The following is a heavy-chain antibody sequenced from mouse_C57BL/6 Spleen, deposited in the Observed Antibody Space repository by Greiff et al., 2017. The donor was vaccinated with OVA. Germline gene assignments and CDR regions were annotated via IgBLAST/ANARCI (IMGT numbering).Heavy chain of an antibody. D-gene: IGHD3-2*02. CDR1: GYTFTSYG. CDR3: AKRTAQADYFDY. CDR2: IYPRSGKT. J-gene: IGHJ2*01. V-gene: IGHV1-81*01. Sequence: QVQLKQSGAELARPGASVTLSCKASGYTFTSYGISWVKQRTGQGLEWIGEIYPRSGKTYYNEKFQGKATLTADKSSRTADMEILSLTSEDAAIYFCAKRTAQADYFDYWGKGTTLTVAS.